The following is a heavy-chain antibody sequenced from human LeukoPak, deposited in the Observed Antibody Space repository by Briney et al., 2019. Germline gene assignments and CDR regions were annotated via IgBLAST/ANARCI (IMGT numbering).Heavy chain of an antibody. V-gene: IGHV3-30*03. D-gene: IGHD6-19*01. Sequence: SGGSLRLSCTASGFPFSGYGMHWVRQAPGKGPEWVAAISSDGSKKDYADSVKGRFTVSRDNARNSLYLQMNSLRVEDTAVYYCTRVIVAVPGYFDYFDFWGQGVLVTVSS. CDR3: TRVIVAVPGYFDYFDF. J-gene: IGHJ4*02. CDR1: GFPFSGYG. CDR2: ISSDGSKK.